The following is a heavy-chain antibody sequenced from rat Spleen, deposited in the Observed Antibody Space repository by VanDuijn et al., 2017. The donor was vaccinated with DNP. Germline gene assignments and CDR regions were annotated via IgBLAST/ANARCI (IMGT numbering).Heavy chain of an antibody. Sequence: EVQLQESGPGLVKPSQSLSLTCSVTGYSITSNYWGWIRKFPGNKMEWIGYISYSGTTSYNPSLKSRSSITRDTSKNQFFLQLNSVITEDTATYYCARGLNYGGYSYYWYFDFWGPGTMVTVSS. CDR1: GYSITSNY. CDR3: ARGLNYGGYSYYWYFDF. D-gene: IGHD1-11*01. J-gene: IGHJ1*01. V-gene: IGHV3-1*01. CDR2: ISYSGTT.